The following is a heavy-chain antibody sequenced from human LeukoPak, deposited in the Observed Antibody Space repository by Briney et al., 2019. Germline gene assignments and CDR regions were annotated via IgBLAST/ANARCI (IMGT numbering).Heavy chain of an antibody. CDR2: IYTSGST. J-gene: IGHJ4*02. CDR1: GGSIKNYY. D-gene: IGHD6-13*01. V-gene: IGHV4-4*07. CDR3: ARGRIAAAGSQYFDY. Sequence: PSETLSLTCTVSGGSIKNYYWTWIRQPAGKGLEWIGRIYTSGSTNYNPSLKSRVTISVDTSKNQFSLKLSSVTAADTAVYYCARGRIAAAGSQYFDYWGQGTLVTVSS.